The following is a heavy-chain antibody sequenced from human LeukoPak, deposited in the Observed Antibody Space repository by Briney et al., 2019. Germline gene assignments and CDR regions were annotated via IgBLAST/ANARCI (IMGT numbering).Heavy chain of an antibody. CDR3: ARHVRYYDSSGYYYGSYYFDY. Sequence: GESLKISCKGPGYRFTSYWIGWVRQMPGKGLEWMGIIYPGDSDTRYSPYFQGQVTISADKSISTAYLQWSSLKAADTAMYYCARHVRYYDSSGYYYGSYYFDYWGQGTLVTVSS. CDR2: IYPGDSDT. V-gene: IGHV5-51*01. D-gene: IGHD3-22*01. J-gene: IGHJ4*02. CDR1: GYRFTSYW.